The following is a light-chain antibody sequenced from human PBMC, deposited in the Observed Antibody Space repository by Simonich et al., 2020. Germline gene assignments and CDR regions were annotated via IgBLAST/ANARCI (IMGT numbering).Light chain of an antibody. CDR2: WAP. Sequence: DIVMTQSPDSLAVSLGERAIIKFKSSQRVLYSSNNKNYLAWYQQKPGQPPKLLIYWAPTREAVVPDRFSGSGSGTDFTLTISSLQAEDVAVYYCQQYYSTPPTFGGGTKVEIK. V-gene: IGKV4-1*01. CDR3: QQYYSTPPT. CDR1: QRVLYSSNNKNY. J-gene: IGKJ4*01.